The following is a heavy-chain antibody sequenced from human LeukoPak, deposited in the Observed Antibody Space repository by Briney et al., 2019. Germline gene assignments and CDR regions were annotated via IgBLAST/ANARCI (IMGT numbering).Heavy chain of an antibody. V-gene: IGHV4-59*01. CDR2: IYYSGIS. CDR1: GGSIRSYY. Sequence: SETLSLTCTVSGGSIRSYYWSWIRQPPGKGLEWIGYIYYSGISNYNPSLKSRATISVDTSKSQFSLNLNSVTAADTAVYFCAKDRGWLQFDYWGQGILVTVSS. CDR3: AKDRGWLQFDY. J-gene: IGHJ4*02. D-gene: IGHD5-24*01.